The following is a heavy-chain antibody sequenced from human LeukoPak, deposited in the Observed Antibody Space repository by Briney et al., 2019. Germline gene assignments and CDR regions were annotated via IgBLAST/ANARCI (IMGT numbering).Heavy chain of an antibody. J-gene: IGHJ4*02. CDR1: GFSFSSYS. Sequence: PGGSLRLSCAASGFSFSSYSMNWVRQAPGKGLEWISYISSSSSTIYYADSVKGRFTIFRDNVKNSLYPQMNSLRAEDTAVYYCARVNDPDCWGQGTLVTVSS. CDR2: ISSSSSTI. CDR3: ARVNDPDC. D-gene: IGHD1-1*01. V-gene: IGHV3-48*01.